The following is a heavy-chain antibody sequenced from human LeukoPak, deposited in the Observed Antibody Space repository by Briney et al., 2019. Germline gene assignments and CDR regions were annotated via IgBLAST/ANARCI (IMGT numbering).Heavy chain of an antibody. J-gene: IGHJ4*02. CDR3: ARGGLLGDYFDY. CDR1: GGSISSGGYY. V-gene: IGHV4-31*03. D-gene: IGHD2-15*01. Sequence: SQTLSLTCTVSGGSISSGGYYWSWIRQHPGKGLEWIGYIYYSGSTYYNPSLKSRVTISVDTSKNQFSLKLSSVTAADTAVYYCARGGLLGDYFDYWGQGTLVTVSS. CDR2: IYYSGST.